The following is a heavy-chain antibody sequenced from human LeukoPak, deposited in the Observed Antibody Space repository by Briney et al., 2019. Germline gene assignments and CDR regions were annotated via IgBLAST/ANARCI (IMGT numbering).Heavy chain of an antibody. CDR1: AFTFSSYE. D-gene: IGHD3-16*01. CDR2: ISSSGSTI. J-gene: IGHJ6*03. Sequence: GGSLRLSCAASAFTFSSYEMNWVRQAPGKGLEWVSYISSSGSTIYYADSVKGRFTISRDNAKNSLYLQMNSLRAEDMALYYCAKGGGGRLIYYYYMDVWGKGTTVTVSS. V-gene: IGHV3-48*03. CDR3: AKGGGGRLIYYYYMDV.